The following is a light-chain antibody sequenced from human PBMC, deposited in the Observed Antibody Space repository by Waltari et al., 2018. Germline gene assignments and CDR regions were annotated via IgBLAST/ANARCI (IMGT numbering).Light chain of an antibody. V-gene: IGKV4-1*01. J-gene: IGKJ1*01. Sequence: DIVMTQSPDSLAVSLGETATIHCKSSQSVLFSSNNKNYLAWYQQKVGQPHKLLISWASTRDSGVPDRFSGSGSETDFTLTISSLQAEDVAVYYCQQYYSTPRTFGQGTKVEIK. CDR2: WAS. CDR1: QSVLFSSNNKNY. CDR3: QQYYSTPRT.